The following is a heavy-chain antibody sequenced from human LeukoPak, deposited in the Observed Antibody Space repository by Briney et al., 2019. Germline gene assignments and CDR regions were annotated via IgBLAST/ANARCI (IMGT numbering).Heavy chain of an antibody. Sequence: GGSLRLSCAASGFTFSSYGMHWVRQAPGKGLEWVAVIWYDGSNKYYADSVKGRFTISRDNSKNTLYLQMYSLRAEDTAVYYCAKDGDSRGYSYGFDYWGQGTLVTVSS. CDR3: AKDGDSRGYSYGFDY. CDR1: GFTFSSYG. CDR2: IWYDGSNK. D-gene: IGHD5-18*01. V-gene: IGHV3-33*06. J-gene: IGHJ4*02.